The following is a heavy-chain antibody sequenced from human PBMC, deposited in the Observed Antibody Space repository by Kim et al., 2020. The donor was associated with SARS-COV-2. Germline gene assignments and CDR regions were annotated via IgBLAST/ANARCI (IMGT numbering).Heavy chain of an antibody. V-gene: IGHV3-30*02. CDR3: AKDPAGYSYGRDFFD. Sequence: DSVKGRFTISRDNSKNTLYLQMNSLRAEDTAVYYCAKDPAGYSYGRDFFDWGQGTLVTVSS. D-gene: IGHD5-18*01. J-gene: IGHJ4*02.